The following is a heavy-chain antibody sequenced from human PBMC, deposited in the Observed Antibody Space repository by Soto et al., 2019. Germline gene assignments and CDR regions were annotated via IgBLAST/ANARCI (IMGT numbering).Heavy chain of an antibody. CDR1: GFTFSSYS. J-gene: IGHJ4*02. CDR2: ISSSSSYI. CDR3: ARDPIVGATPGFDY. V-gene: IGHV3-21*01. D-gene: IGHD1-26*01. Sequence: GGSLRLSCAASGFTFSSYSMNWVRQAPGKGLEWVSSISSSSSYIYYADSVKGRFTISRDNAKNSLYLQMNSLRAEDTAVYYCARDPIVGATPGFDYWGQGTLVTVSS.